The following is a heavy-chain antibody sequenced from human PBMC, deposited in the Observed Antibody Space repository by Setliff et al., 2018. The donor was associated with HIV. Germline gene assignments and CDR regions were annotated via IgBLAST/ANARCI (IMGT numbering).Heavy chain of an antibody. CDR3: ARGRLLWSGSYYYYYMDV. J-gene: IGHJ6*03. D-gene: IGHD3-10*01. Sequence: PGGSLRLSCAASGFNVSHNYITWVRQAPGQGLEWVYVIYNDGKSYHADSVKGRFTISRDDSKNSLYLQMNSLKTEDTAVYYCARGRLLWSGSYYYYYMDVWGKGTTVTVSS. CDR1: GFNVSHNY. CDR2: IYNDGKS. V-gene: IGHV3-53*01.